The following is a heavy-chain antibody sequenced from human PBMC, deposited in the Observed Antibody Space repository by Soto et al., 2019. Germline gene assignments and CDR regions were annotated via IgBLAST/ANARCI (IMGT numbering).Heavy chain of an antibody. Sequence: SETLSRTCTVSHGSLGRYSCSSMRRPPGKGLEWIGYVFYTGMANYNASLKSRASISLDTSNYQFSLKLSSVTAADTAVYYCARDGDGRMPTNPCYYNGMDVWGPGTTVTVSS. CDR2: VFYTGMA. CDR3: ARDGDGRMPTNPCYYNGMDV. J-gene: IGHJ6*02. CDR1: HGSLGRYS. D-gene: IGHD2-21*02. V-gene: IGHV4-59*01.